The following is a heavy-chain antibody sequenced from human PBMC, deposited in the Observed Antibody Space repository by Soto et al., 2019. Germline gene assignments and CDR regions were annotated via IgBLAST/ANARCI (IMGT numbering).Heavy chain of an antibody. CDR1: GGTFSSYA. D-gene: IGHD2-15*01. J-gene: IGHJ5*02. V-gene: IGHV1-69*12. CDR3: ARDGGYCSGGSCYVGWFDP. Sequence: QVQLVQSGAEVKKPGSSVKVSCKASGGTFSSYAISWVRQAPGQGLEWMGGIIPIFGTANYAQKFQGRVTITADEXXSXAXXELSSLRSEDTAVYYCARDGGYCSGGSCYVGWFDPWGQGTLVTVSS. CDR2: IIPIFGTA.